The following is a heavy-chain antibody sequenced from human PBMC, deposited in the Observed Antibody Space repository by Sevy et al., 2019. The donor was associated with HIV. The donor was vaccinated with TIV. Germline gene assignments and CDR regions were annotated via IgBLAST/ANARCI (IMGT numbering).Heavy chain of an antibody. D-gene: IGHD6-19*01. CDR3: ARETTAGAVDS. Sequence: SETLSLTCTVSGGSISSSSYYWSWIRQSAGKGLEWIGRMYISGSTNYNPSLTSRVTMSIDTSKNHFSLKLTSVTAAYTAVYFCARETTAGAVDSWGQGTLVTVSS. CDR2: MYISGST. V-gene: IGHV4-61*02. CDR1: GGSISSSSYY. J-gene: IGHJ5*01.